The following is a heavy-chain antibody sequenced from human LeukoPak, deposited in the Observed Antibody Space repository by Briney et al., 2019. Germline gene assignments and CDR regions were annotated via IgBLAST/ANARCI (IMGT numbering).Heavy chain of an antibody. CDR1: GFTFSDYY. Sequence: GGSLRLSCTASGFTFSDYYMSWIRQAPGKGLEWVSYITSSGSSIYYADSITGRFTISRDNAKNSLFLQMNNLRGEDTAVYYCARGGGADAFDIWGQGTMVTVSS. D-gene: IGHD4-23*01. CDR2: ITSSGSSI. J-gene: IGHJ3*02. V-gene: IGHV3-11*01. CDR3: ARGGGADAFDI.